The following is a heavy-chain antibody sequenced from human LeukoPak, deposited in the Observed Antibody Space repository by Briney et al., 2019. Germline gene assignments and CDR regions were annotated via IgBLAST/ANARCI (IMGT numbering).Heavy chain of an antibody. CDR2: ISSSISYI. CDR1: GFTFSSYS. V-gene: IGHV3-21*01. J-gene: IGHJ3*02. CDR3: ARGAADAFDI. Sequence: PGGSLRLSCAASGFTFSSYSMNWVRQAPGKGLEWVSSISSSISYIYYADSVKGRFTISRDNAKNSLHLQMNSLRAEDTAVYYCARGAADAFDIWGQGTMVTVSS.